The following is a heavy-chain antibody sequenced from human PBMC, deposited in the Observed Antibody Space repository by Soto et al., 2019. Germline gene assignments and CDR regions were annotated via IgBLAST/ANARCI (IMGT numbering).Heavy chain of an antibody. CDR2: IYPGDSDT. Sequence: PGESLKISCKGSGYSFTSYWIGWVRQMPGKGLEWMGIIYPGDSDTRYSPSFQGQVTISADKSISTAYLQWSSLKASDTAMYYCARHGMFSTIFGVVIEDAFDIWGQGTMVTVSS. D-gene: IGHD3-3*01. J-gene: IGHJ3*02. CDR1: GYSFTSYW. V-gene: IGHV5-51*01. CDR3: ARHGMFSTIFGVVIEDAFDI.